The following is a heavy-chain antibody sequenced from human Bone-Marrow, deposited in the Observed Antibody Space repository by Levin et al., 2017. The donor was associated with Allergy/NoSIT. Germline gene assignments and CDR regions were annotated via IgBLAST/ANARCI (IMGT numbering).Heavy chain of an antibody. Sequence: PGESLKISCAVSGFAVETRAMSWVRQAPGKGLEWLSAITNNNGKTYYADVVKGRFTISRDTSENTVFLQMDSLRADDTAMYYCAKDHPSDGWPACEVWGPGTLVTVSS. CDR3: AKDHPSDGWPACEV. D-gene: IGHD5-24*01. V-gene: IGHV3-23*05. CDR2: ITNNNGKT. J-gene: IGHJ4*02. CDR1: GFAVETRA.